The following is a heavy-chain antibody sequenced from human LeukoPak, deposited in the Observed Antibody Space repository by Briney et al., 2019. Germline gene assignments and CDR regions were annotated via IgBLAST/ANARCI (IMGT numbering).Heavy chain of an antibody. D-gene: IGHD6-19*01. J-gene: IGHJ4*02. V-gene: IGHV4-34*01. Sequence: PSETLSLTCAVYGGSFSGYYWSWIRQPPGKGLEWIREINHSGSTNYNPSLKSRVTISVDTSKNQFSLKLSSVTAADTAVYYCAHRGLYSSGSTYYFDYWGQGTLVTVSS. CDR2: INHSGST. CDR1: GGSFSGYY. CDR3: AHRGLYSSGSTYYFDY.